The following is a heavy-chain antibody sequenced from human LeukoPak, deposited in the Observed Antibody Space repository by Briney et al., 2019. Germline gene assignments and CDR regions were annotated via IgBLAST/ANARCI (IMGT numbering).Heavy chain of an antibody. V-gene: IGHV1-69*04. Sequence: ASVKVSCKASGGTFSSYAISWVRQAPGQGLEWMGRIIPILGIANYVQKFQGRVTITADKSTSTAYMELSSLRSEDTAVYYCARESVRGYSGYDLWGQGTMVTVSS. CDR2: IIPILGIA. D-gene: IGHD5-12*01. J-gene: IGHJ3*01. CDR1: GGTFSSYA. CDR3: ARESVRGYSGYDL.